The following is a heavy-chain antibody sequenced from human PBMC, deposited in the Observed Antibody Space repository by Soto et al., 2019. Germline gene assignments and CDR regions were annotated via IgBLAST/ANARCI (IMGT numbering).Heavy chain of an antibody. CDR2: IYYSGST. J-gene: IGHJ6*02. D-gene: IGHD2-15*01. V-gene: IGHV4-39*01. Sequence: SETLSLTCTVSGGSISSSSYYWGWIRQPPGKGLEWIGSIYYSGSTYYNPSLKSRVTISVDTSKNQFSLKLSSVTAADTAVYYCARLKRYCSGGSCTYGMDVWGQGTTVTV. CDR3: ARLKRYCSGGSCTYGMDV. CDR1: GGSISSSSYY.